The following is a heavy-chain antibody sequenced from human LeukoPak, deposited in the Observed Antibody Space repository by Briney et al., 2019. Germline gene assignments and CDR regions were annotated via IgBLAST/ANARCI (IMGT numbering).Heavy chain of an antibody. CDR2: ISSSSSYI. V-gene: IGHV3-21*01. D-gene: IGHD4-17*01. J-gene: IGHJ4*02. CDR1: GFTFSSYA. CDR3: AKEAALRD. Sequence: GGSLRLSCAASGFTFSSYAMSWVRQAPGKGLEWVSSISSSSSYIYYADSVRGRFTISRDNAKNSLYLQMNSLGAEDTAVYYCAKEAALRDWGQGTLVTVSS.